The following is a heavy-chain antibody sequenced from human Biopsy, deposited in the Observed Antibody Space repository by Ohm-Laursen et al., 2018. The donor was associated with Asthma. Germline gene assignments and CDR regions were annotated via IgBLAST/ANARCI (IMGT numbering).Heavy chain of an antibody. Sequence: SVKVSCNASGGSFSNFAFSWVRQAPGHGLEWMGTILTKFDITSYAEKFQGRVTITADKSTSTTYMELSRLRSEDTAVYYCARSYDTDSYPVLVLDYWGQGTLVTVSS. CDR2: ILTKFDIT. CDR1: GGSFSNFA. D-gene: IGHD3-22*01. CDR3: ARSYDTDSYPVLVLDY. J-gene: IGHJ4*02. V-gene: IGHV1-69*04.